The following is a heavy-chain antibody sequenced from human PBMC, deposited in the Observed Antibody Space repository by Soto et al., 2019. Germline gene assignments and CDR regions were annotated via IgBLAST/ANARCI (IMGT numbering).Heavy chain of an antibody. CDR3: ARVGGSGWKFDS. Sequence: SETLSLTCTVSGDSISGYYWSWVRQTPGKGLEWIGYIYFSGSTNYNPSLKSRVTMSVDTSKDQFSLKLNSMTAADTAIYYCARVGGSGWKFDSWGQGILVTVSS. CDR1: GDSISGYY. CDR2: IYFSGST. J-gene: IGHJ4*02. D-gene: IGHD6-19*01. V-gene: IGHV4-59*01.